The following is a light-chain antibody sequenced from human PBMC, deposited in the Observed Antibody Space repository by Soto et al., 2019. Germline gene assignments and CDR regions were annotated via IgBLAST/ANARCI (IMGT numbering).Light chain of an antibody. J-gene: IGKJ1*01. CDR2: GAS. Sequence: EIVMTQSPATLSVSPGERATLSCRASQSVSSNLAWYQHKPGQAPRLLIYGASTRATGIPARFSGSGSGTEFTPTISSLQSEDFAVYYCQQYNNWPPWTFGQGTKVEIK. V-gene: IGKV3-15*01. CDR3: QQYNNWPPWT. CDR1: QSVSSN.